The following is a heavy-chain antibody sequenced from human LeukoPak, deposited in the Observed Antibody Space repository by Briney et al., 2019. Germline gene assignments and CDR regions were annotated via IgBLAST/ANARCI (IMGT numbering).Heavy chain of an antibody. J-gene: IGHJ4*02. V-gene: IGHV3-23*01. CDR3: AKALNYYDSSGYFDY. Sequence: GGSLRLSCAASGFTFSNYWMSWVRQAPGKGLEWVSAISGSGGSTYYADSVKGRFTISRDNSKNTLYLQMNSLRAEDTAVYYCAKALNYYDSSGYFDYWGQGTLVTVSS. CDR2: ISGSGGST. CDR1: GFTFSNYW. D-gene: IGHD3-22*01.